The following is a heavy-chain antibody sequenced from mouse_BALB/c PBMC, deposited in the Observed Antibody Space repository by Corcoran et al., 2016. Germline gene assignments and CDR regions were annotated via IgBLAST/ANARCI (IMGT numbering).Heavy chain of an antibody. J-gene: IGHJ4*01. V-gene: IGHV3-6*02. D-gene: IGHD1-1*02. Sequence: DVQLRESGPGLVKPSQSLSLTCSVTGYSITSGYYWNWIRQFPGNKLEWMGYISYDGSNNYNPSLKNRSSITRDTSKNQFFLKLNSVTTEDTATYYCAMDYAMDYGGQGTSVTVSS. CDR1: GYSITSGYY. CDR2: ISYDGSN. CDR3: AMDYAMDY.